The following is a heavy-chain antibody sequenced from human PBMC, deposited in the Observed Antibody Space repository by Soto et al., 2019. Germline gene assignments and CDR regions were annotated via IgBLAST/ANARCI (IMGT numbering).Heavy chain of an antibody. CDR1: GDTFTSYY. V-gene: IGHV1-46*01. CDR2: INPSGGST. D-gene: IGHD5-18*01. Sequence: QVQLVQSGAEVKKPGASVKVSCKASGDTFTSYYMHWVRQAPGQGLEWMGIINPSGGSTSYAQKFQGRVTMTKDTYTSTVYMELSSLRSEDTAVYYCARVRGRGYSYGYFDYWGQGTLVTVSS. CDR3: ARVRGRGYSYGYFDY. J-gene: IGHJ4*02.